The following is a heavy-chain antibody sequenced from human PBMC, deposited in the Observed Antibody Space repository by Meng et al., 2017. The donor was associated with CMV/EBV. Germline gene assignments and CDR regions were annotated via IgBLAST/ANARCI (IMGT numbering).Heavy chain of an antibody. CDR3: ASTRVVVPAAIFSLRGRRGWFDP. D-gene: IGHD2-2*01. Sequence: SVKVSCKASGGTFSSYAISWVRQAPGQGLEWMGGIIPILGIANYAQKFRGRVTITADKSTSTAYMELSSLRSEDTAVYYCASTRVVVPAAIFSLRGRRGWFDPWGQGTLVTVSS. V-gene: IGHV1-69*10. J-gene: IGHJ5*02. CDR2: IIPILGIA. CDR1: GGTFSSYA.